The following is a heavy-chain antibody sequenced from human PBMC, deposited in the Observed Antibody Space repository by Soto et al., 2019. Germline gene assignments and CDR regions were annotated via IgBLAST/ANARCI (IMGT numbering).Heavy chain of an antibody. D-gene: IGHD3-10*01. V-gene: IGHV3-23*01. Sequence: PGGSLRLSCAASGCTFSSYAMSWVRQAPGKGLEWVSAISGSGGSTYYADSVKGRFTISRDNSKNTLYLQMNSLRAEDTAVYYCAKADVLLWFGSINFDYWGQGTLVTVSS. CDR3: AKADVLLWFGSINFDY. CDR2: ISGSGGST. CDR1: GCTFSSYA. J-gene: IGHJ4*02.